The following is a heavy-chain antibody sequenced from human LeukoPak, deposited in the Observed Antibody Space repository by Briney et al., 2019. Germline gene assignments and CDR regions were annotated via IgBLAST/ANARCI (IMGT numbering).Heavy chain of an antibody. CDR2: IIPIIGTA. J-gene: IGHJ4*02. CDR3: ARADYYDSSGYLLEVYYFDY. V-gene: IGHV1-69*05. Sequence: SVKVSCKASGGTFSSYAISWVRQAPGQGLEWMGGIIPIIGTANYAQKFQGRVTITTDESTSTAYMELSSLRSEDTAVYYCARADYYDSSGYLLEVYYFDYWGQGTLVTVSS. D-gene: IGHD3-22*01. CDR1: GGTFSSYA.